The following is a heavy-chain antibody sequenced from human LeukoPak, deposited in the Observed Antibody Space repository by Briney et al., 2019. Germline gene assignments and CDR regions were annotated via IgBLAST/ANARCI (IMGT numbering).Heavy chain of an antibody. CDR3: AKDNRRHYTSGPNPDSLH. CDR1: GFIFNNYA. J-gene: IGHJ4*02. CDR2: IRWNSGSI. Sequence: SLKLSCAGSGFIFNNYAMQWVRQPPGKGLEGGSGIRWNSGSIDYADSVKGRFTISRDNAKNSLYLQMNSLRVEDTAFYYCAKDNRRHYTSGPNPDSLHWGQGALVTVSS. V-gene: IGHV3-9*01. D-gene: IGHD6-19*01.